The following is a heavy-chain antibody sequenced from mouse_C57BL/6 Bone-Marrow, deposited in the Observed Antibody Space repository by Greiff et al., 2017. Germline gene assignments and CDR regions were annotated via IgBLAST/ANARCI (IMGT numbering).Heavy chain of an antibody. CDR2: ISNLAYSI. CDR3: ARRRGSSYWDFDV. V-gene: IGHV5-15*01. CDR1: GFTFSDYG. J-gene: IGHJ1*03. Sequence: EVQLVESGGGLVQPGGSLKLSCAASGFTFSDYGMAWVRQAPRKGPEWVAFISNLAYSIYYADTVKGRFTISRENAKNTLYLEMSSLRSEDTAMYYCARRRGSSYWDFDVWGTGTTVTVSA.